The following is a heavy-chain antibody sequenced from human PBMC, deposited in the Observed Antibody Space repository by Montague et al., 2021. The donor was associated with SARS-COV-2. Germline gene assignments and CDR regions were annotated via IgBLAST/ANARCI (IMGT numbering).Heavy chain of an antibody. CDR2: INHSGTT. D-gene: IGHD2-21*01. CDR1: GGSISGYY. J-gene: IGHJ4*02. Sequence: SETLSLTCAVYGGSISGYYWTWIRQSPGKGLEWIAEINHSGTTNYNFNPSLRSRVTISVDTSKIQFSLKLISVTAAATGVYYCARCDPQTFTSLWLRGESASDDWGQGTLVTVSS. V-gene: IGHV4-34*01. CDR3: ARCDPQTFTSLWLRGESASDD.